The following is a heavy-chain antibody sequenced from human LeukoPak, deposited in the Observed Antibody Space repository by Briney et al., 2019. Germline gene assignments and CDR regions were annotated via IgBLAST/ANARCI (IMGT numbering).Heavy chain of an antibody. CDR2: IKQDRSEK. Sequence: GSLRLSCVASGFTFSDYWMNWVRQAPGKGLEWVANIKQDRSEKNYVTSVEGRFTISRDNARNSVYLQMNGLRDDDTAVYYCAGGMGYITDYWGQGILVTVSS. CDR3: AGGMGYITDY. D-gene: IGHD1-1*01. J-gene: IGHJ4*02. V-gene: IGHV3-7*01. CDR1: GFTFSDYW.